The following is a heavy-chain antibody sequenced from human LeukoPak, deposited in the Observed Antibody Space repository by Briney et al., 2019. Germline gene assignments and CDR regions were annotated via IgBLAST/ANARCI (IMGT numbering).Heavy chain of an antibody. Sequence: GGSLGLSCAASGFTFNSYWMHWVRQAPGKGLVWVARIDSDGSGTTYADSVKGRFTISRDNAKNTLYLQMNRLRAEDTAVYYCARDVVGATGHWGQGTLVTVSS. J-gene: IGHJ4*02. CDR1: GFTFNSYW. V-gene: IGHV3-74*01. D-gene: IGHD1-26*01. CDR3: ARDVVGATGH. CDR2: IDSDGSGT.